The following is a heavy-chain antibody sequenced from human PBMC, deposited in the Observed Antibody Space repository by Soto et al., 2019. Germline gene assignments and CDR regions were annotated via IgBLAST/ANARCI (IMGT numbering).Heavy chain of an antibody. Sequence: PGRYLRLSCAASEFTLSTYAMTWVRQAPGRGLQWVATISDSGDITYYADSVKGRFTISRDNSRNTLYLQMNNLRAEDTALYYCAKPWVPSIKDRPPRFDYWGRGTLVTVSS. D-gene: IGHD6-6*01. J-gene: IGHJ4*02. CDR2: ISDSGDIT. CDR3: AKPWVPSIKDRPPRFDY. V-gene: IGHV3-23*01. CDR1: EFTLSTYA.